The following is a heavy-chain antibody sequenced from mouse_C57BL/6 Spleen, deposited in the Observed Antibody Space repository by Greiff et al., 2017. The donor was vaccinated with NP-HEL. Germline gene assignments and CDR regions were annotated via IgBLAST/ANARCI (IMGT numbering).Heavy chain of an antibody. CDR3: ARDGYGSSWFAY. Sequence: VQLKQSGPGLVKPSQSLSLTCSVTGYSITSGYYWNWIRQFPGNKLEWMGYISYDGNNNYNPSLKNRISITRDTSKNQSYLKLNSVTTEDTATYYCARDGYGSSWFAYWGQGTLVTVSA. CDR2: ISYDGNN. CDR1: GYSITSGYY. J-gene: IGHJ3*01. V-gene: IGHV3-6*01. D-gene: IGHD1-1*01.